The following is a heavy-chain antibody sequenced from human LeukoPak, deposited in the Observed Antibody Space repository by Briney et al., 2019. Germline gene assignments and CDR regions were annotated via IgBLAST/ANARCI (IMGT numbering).Heavy chain of an antibody. CDR2: ISWNSGSI. CDR1: GFTFDDYA. J-gene: IGHJ4*02. Sequence: PGGSLRLSCAASGFTFDDYAMHWVRQAPGKGLEWVSGISWNSGSIGYADSVKGRFTISRGNAKNSLYLQMNSLRAEDTALYYCAKVGRRLAARYYFDYWGRGTLVTVSS. D-gene: IGHD6-6*01. CDR3: AKVGRRLAARYYFDY. V-gene: IGHV3-9*01.